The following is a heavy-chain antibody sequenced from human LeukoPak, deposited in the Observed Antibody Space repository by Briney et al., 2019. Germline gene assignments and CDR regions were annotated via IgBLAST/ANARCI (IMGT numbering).Heavy chain of an antibody. J-gene: IGHJ6*03. V-gene: IGHV1-18*01. CDR3: ARDDYDFWSIMDV. CDR2: NSGHNGKT. CDR1: GYNFAAFG. D-gene: IGHD3-3*01. Sequence: RASVKVSCKASGYNFAAFGISWVRQAPGQGLEWMGWNSGHNGKTNYAQKVQGRLTVTADRSTSTAYMELRSLGSDDTAVYFCARDDYDFWSIMDVWGKGTTVIVSS.